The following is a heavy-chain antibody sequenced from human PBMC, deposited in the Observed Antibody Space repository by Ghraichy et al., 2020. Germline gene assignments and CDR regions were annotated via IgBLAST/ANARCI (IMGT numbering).Heavy chain of an antibody. CDR2: IYGGDIT. CDR1: GFTVGTHY. D-gene: IGHD2-2*01. J-gene: IGHJ4*02. Sequence: GESLNISCAASGFTVGTHYMSWVRQAPGKGLEWVSIIYGGDITHFADSVKGRFTVSRDDSKNTLILQMDSLRVEDTAVYYCAREGPYCTLSSCYQRGFDYWGQGTPVTVSS. CDR3: AREGPYCTLSSCYQRGFDY. V-gene: IGHV3-66*01.